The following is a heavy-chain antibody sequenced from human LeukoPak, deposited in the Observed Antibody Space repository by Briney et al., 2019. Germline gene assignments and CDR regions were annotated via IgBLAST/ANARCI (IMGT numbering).Heavy chain of an antibody. V-gene: IGHV4-59*01. D-gene: IGHD6-13*01. CDR1: GDSITSYY. CDR3: ATGYSSTWYYFDY. CDR2: IYHSGST. J-gene: IGHJ4*02. Sequence: SETLSLTCTVSGDSITSYYWSSIGQPPGKGLEWIGYIYHSGSTNYNPSLKSRVTISADTSKDQFSLKLASVTAADTAVYYCATGYSSTWYYFDYWGQGTLVTVSS.